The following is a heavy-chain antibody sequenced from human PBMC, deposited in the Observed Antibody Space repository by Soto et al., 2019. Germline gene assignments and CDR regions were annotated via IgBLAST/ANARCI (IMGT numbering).Heavy chain of an antibody. CDR3: ARGVTIFGVVIHYYGMDV. V-gene: IGHV4-30-4*01. J-gene: IGHJ6*02. Sequence: SETLSLTCTVSGGSISSGDYYWSWIRQPPGKGLEWIGYIYYSGSTYYNPSLKSRVTISVDTSKDQFSLKLSSVTAADTAVYYCARGVTIFGVVIHYYGMDVWGQGTTVTVS. CDR2: IYYSGST. D-gene: IGHD3-3*01. CDR1: GGSISSGDYY.